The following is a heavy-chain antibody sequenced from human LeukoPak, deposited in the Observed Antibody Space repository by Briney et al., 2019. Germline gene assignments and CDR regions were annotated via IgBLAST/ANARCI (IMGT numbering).Heavy chain of an antibody. CDR2: ISAHNGNT. V-gene: IGHV1-18*04. CDR3: ARVREYSSSWYEKGDYFDY. CDR1: GYTFTSYG. J-gene: IGHJ4*02. D-gene: IGHD6-13*01. Sequence: ASVKVSCKASGYTFTSYGISWVRQAPGQGLEWMGWISAHNGNTNYAQKLQGRVTMTTDTSTSTAYMELRSLRSDDTAVYYCARVREYSSSWYEKGDYFDYWGQGTLVTVSS.